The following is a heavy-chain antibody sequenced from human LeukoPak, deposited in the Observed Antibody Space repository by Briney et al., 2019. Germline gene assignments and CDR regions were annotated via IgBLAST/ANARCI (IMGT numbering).Heavy chain of an antibody. CDR3: ARDYYDSSGYYYAL. Sequence: PSETLSLTCTVSGGSISSYYWSRIRQPAGKGLEWIGRIYTSGGTNYNPSLKSRVTMSIDTSKNQFSLKLSSVTAADTAVYYCARDYYDSSGYYYALWGQRTLVTVSS. CDR2: IYTSGGT. V-gene: IGHV4-4*07. CDR1: GGSISSYY. J-gene: IGHJ4*02. D-gene: IGHD3-22*01.